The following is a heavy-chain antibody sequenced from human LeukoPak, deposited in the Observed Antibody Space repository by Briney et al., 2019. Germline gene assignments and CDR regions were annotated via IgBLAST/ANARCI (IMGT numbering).Heavy chain of an antibody. D-gene: IGHD1-7*01. Sequence: GGSLRLSCAASGLTFSSYSMNWVRQAPGKGLEWVSSISSSSSYIYYADSVKGRFTISRDNAKNSLYLQMNSLRAEDTAVYYCARDGNWNYEEYWGQGTLVTVSS. V-gene: IGHV3-21*01. CDR3: ARDGNWNYEEY. CDR1: GLTFSSYS. CDR2: ISSSSSYI. J-gene: IGHJ4*02.